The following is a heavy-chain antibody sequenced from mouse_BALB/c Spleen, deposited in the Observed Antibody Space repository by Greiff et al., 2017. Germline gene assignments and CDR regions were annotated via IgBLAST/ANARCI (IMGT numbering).Heavy chain of an antibody. CDR2: ISNGGGST. CDR3: ARRDGYSWYFDV. D-gene: IGHD2-3*01. J-gene: IGHJ1*01. Sequence: EVNLVESGGGLVQPGGSLKLSCAASGFTFSSYTMSWVRQTPEKRLEWVAYISNGGGSTYYPDTVKGRFTISRDNAKNTLYLQMSSLKSEDTAMYYCARRDGYSWYFDVWGAGTTVTVSS. V-gene: IGHV5-12-2*01. CDR1: GFTFSSYT.